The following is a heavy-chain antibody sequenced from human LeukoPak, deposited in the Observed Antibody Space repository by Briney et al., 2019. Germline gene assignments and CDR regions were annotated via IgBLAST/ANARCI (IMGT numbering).Heavy chain of an antibody. CDR2: IKQDGSEK. Sequence: GGSLRLSCAASGFTFSSYWMSWVRQAPGMGLEGVANIKQDGSEKYYVDSVKGRFTISRDNAKNSLYLQMNRLRAEDTAVCYCARASGYSYAYVIDYWGQGTLVTVSP. J-gene: IGHJ4*02. D-gene: IGHD5-18*01. CDR3: ARASGYSYAYVIDY. CDR1: GFTFSSYW. V-gene: IGHV3-7*01.